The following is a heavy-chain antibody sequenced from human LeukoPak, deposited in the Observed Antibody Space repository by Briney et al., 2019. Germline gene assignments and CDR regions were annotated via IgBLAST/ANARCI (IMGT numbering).Heavy chain of an antibody. CDR1: GFTFSGYA. Sequence: GGSLRLSCAASGFTFSGYAMNWVRQAPGKGLEWVSAISGGGGSTYYTDSVKGRFTISRDNSKNTLYLQMGSLRAEDMAVYYCARGTRGIAAAGVDYWGQGTLVTVSS. CDR3: ARGTRGIAAAGVDY. V-gene: IGHV3-23*01. CDR2: ISGGGGST. J-gene: IGHJ4*02. D-gene: IGHD6-13*01.